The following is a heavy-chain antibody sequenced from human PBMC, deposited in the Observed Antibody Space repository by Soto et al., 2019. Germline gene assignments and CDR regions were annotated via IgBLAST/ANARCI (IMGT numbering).Heavy chain of an antibody. V-gene: IGHV3-23*01. D-gene: IGHD3-10*01. CDR3: GNLACRDSPGSSDY. CDR1: GFGFRNYD. CDR2: ITTNGGTT. Sequence: EVQLLESGGGLVQPGESLRLSCAASGFGFRNYDMTWVRQAPGKGLEWVSSITTNGGTTYYADSVKGRFTISGDNSKTSLYLQTSRRRAEAPGVYHCGNLACRDSPGSSDYGGQCTVVTVSS. J-gene: IGHJ4*02.